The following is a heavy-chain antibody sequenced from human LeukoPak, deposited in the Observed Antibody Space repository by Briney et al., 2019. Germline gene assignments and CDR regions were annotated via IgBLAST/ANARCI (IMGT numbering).Heavy chain of an antibody. J-gene: IGHJ4*02. D-gene: IGHD6-6*01. CDR2: IYYSGST. CDR1: GGSISSYY. V-gene: IGHV4-59*01. Sequence: SETLSLTCTVSGGSISSYYWNWIRQPPGKGLEWIGYIYYSGSTNYNPSLKSRVTISVDTSKNQFSLKLSSVTAADTAVYYCARGGGKKAARPHFDYWGQGPRVTVSS. CDR3: ARGGGKKAARPHFDY.